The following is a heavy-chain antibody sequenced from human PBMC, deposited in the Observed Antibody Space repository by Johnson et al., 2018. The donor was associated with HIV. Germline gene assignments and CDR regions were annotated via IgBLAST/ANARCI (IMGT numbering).Heavy chain of an antibody. CDR2: ISYDGSNK. J-gene: IGHJ3*02. D-gene: IGHD4-17*01. CDR3: ARELEFGDLRKNDAFDI. V-gene: IGHV3-30-3*01. Sequence: PGKGLEWVAVISYDGSNKYYADSVKGRFTISRDNSKNTLYLQMNSLRAEDTAVYYCARELEFGDLRKNDAFDIWGQGTMVTVSS.